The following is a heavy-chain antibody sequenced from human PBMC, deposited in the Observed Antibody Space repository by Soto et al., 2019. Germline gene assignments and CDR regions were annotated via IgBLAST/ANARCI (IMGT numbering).Heavy chain of an antibody. Sequence: ASVKVSCKVSGYTLTELSMHWVRQAPGKGLAWMGGFDPEDGETIYAQKFQGRVTMTEDTSTDTAYMELSSLRSEDTAVYYCATAPSHVAIAVAGYNWFDPWGQGTLVTVSS. CDR2: FDPEDGET. CDR3: ATAPSHVAIAVAGYNWFDP. D-gene: IGHD6-19*01. J-gene: IGHJ5*02. V-gene: IGHV1-24*01. CDR1: GYTLTELS.